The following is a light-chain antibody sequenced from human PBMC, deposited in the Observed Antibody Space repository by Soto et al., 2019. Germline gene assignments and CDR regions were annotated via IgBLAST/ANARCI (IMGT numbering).Light chain of an antibody. CDR1: SSNIGAVYD. CDR3: QSYDSSLSGYV. J-gene: IGLJ1*01. CDR2: VNS. Sequence: QSVLTQPPSVSGAPGQRVTISCTGSSSNIGAVYDVHWYQQLPGTAPNLLIYVNSNRPLGVPDRFSGSKSGTSASLAITGLQAEDEADYYCQSYDSSLSGYVFGTGTKVTVL. V-gene: IGLV1-40*01.